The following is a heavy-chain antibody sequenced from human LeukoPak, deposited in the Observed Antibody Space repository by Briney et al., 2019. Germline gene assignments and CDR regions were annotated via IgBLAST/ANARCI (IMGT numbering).Heavy chain of an antibody. J-gene: IGHJ4*02. V-gene: IGHV4-31*03. Sequence: SETLSLTCTVSGGSISSGGYYWSWIRQHPGKGLEWIGYIYYSGSTYYNPSLKSRVTISVDTSKNQFSLKLSSVTAADTAVYYCAREWIAAAGTGGYFDYWGQGTLVTVSS. D-gene: IGHD6-13*01. CDR2: IYYSGST. CDR3: AREWIAAAGTGGYFDY. CDR1: GGSISSGGYY.